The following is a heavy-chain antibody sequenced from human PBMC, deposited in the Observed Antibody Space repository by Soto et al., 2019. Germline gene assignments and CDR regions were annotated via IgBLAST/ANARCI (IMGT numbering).Heavy chain of an antibody. CDR1: GFTFGSHW. CDR2: IKEDGTEK. Sequence: PGGSLRLSYAASGFTFGSHWMTWVRQAPGKGLEWVASIKEDGTEKYYVESAKGRLTITSDTSANTVYMGLSSLTSEDTAMYYCTRSAISPYGGLIGPFDYWGQGNLVTVSS. CDR3: TRSAISPYGGLIGPFDY. V-gene: IGHV3-7*04. D-gene: IGHD3-16*02. J-gene: IGHJ4*02.